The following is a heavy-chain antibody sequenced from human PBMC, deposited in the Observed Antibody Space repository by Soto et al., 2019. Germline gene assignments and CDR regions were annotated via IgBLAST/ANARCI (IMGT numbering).Heavy chain of an antibody. CDR2: ISYDGSNK. Sequence: PGGSLRLSCAASGFTFSSYGMHWVRQAPGKGLEWVAVISYDGSNKYYADSVKGRFTISRDNFKNTLYLQMNSLRAEDTAVYYCANAYDSSSGLDYWGQGTLVTVSS. D-gene: IGHD3-22*01. CDR3: ANAYDSSSGLDY. V-gene: IGHV3-30*18. J-gene: IGHJ4*02. CDR1: GFTFSSYG.